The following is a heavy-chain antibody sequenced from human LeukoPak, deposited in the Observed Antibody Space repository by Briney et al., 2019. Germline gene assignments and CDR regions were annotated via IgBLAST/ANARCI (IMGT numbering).Heavy chain of an antibody. CDR3: ARDVGSGSYFDY. J-gene: IGHJ4*02. V-gene: IGHV4-34*01. CDR2: INHSGSI. Sequence: SETLSLTCAVYGGSFSGYYWSWIRQPPGKGLEWIGEINHSGSINYNPSLESRVTISVDTSKNQFSLKLSSVTAADTAVYYCARDVGSGSYFDYWGQGTLVTVSS. D-gene: IGHD3-10*01. CDR1: GGSFSGYY.